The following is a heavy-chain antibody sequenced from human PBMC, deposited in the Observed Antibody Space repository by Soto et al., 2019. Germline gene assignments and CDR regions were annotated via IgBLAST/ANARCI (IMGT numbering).Heavy chain of an antibody. CDR3: AKPRSGYYDSSGYYYVPHYFDY. CDR2: ISGSGGST. Sequence: GGSLRLSCAASGFTFSSYAMSWVRQAPGKGLEWVSAISGSGGSTYYADSVKGRFTISRDNSKNTLYLQMNSLRAEDTAVYYCAKPRSGYYDSSGYYYVPHYFDYWGQGTLVTVSS. V-gene: IGHV3-23*01. D-gene: IGHD3-22*01. CDR1: GFTFSSYA. J-gene: IGHJ4*02.